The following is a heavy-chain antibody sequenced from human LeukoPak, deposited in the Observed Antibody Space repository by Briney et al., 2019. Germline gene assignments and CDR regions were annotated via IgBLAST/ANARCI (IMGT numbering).Heavy chain of an antibody. CDR2: ISGSGGST. CDR1: GFTFSSYA. Sequence: GGSLRLSCAASGFTFSSYAMSWVRQAPGKGLEWVSAISGSGGSTYYADSVKGRFTISRDNSKNTLYLQMNSLRAEDTAVYYCAKQEGPTGGYYVGYWGQGSLVTVSS. CDR3: AKQEGPTGGYYVGY. J-gene: IGHJ4*02. D-gene: IGHD3-16*01. V-gene: IGHV3-23*01.